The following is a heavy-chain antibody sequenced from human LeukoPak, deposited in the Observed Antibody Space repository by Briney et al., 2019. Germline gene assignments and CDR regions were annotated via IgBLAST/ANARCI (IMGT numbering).Heavy chain of an antibody. CDR2: ISRSGGST. CDR3: ARKGAGLDAFDL. Sequence: QTGGSLRLSCAASGFTFSNYWMSWVRQAPGKGLEWVSSISRSGGSTNYADSVKGRFVISRDTSKNTLHLQMNSLTAGATAVYYCARKGAGLDAFDLWGQGTVVTVSS. CDR1: GFTFSNYW. D-gene: IGHD3/OR15-3a*01. V-gene: IGHV3-23*01. J-gene: IGHJ3*01.